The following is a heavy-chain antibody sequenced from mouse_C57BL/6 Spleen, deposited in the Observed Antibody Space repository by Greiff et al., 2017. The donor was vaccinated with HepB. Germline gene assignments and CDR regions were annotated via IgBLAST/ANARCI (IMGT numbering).Heavy chain of an antibody. D-gene: IGHD1-1*01. CDR2: IDPETGGT. CDR1: GYTFTDYE. V-gene: IGHV1-15*01. J-gene: IGHJ2*01. CDR3: TITFSATVGPFEY. Sequence: QVQLQQSGAELVRPGASVTLSCKATGYTFTDYEMHWVKQTPVHGLEWIGAIDPETGGTAYNQKFKGKAILTADKSSSTAYMELWRLTSEDSAVYYCTITFSATVGPFEYWGQGTTLAVSS.